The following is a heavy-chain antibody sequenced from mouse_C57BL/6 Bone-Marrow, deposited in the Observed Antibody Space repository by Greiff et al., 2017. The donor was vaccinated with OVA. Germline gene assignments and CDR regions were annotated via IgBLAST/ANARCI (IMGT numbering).Heavy chain of an antibody. V-gene: IGHV3-3*01. J-gene: IGHJ4*01. CDR1: GFSINSDCY. D-gene: IGHD2-2*01. Sequence: EVQVVESGPSLVRPSQTLSLTCTVTGFSINSDCYWIWIRQFPGNKLEYIGYTFYSGITYYNPSLESRTYITRDTSKNQFSLKLSSVTTEDTATYYCAGLVTTGPYYYAMDYWGQGTSVTVSS. CDR3: AGLVTTGPYYYAMDY. CDR2: TFYSGIT.